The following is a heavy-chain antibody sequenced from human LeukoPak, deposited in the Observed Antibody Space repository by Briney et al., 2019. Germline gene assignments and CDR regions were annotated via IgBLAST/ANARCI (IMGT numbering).Heavy chain of an antibody. CDR2: ISSSSSYI. V-gene: IGHV3-21*01. CDR3: ARVHYKTLYYFDY. J-gene: IGHJ4*02. D-gene: IGHD4-11*01. CDR1: GFTFTTYS. Sequence: GGSLRLSCSASGFTFTTYSMNWVRQAPGKGLEWVSSISSSSSYIYYADSVKGRFTISRDNAKNSLYLQMNSLRAEDTAVYYCARVHYKTLYYFDYWGQGTLVTVSS.